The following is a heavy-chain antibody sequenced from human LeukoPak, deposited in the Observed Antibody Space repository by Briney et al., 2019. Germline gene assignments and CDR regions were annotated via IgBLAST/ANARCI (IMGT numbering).Heavy chain of an antibody. J-gene: IGHJ3*02. V-gene: IGHV4-30-2*01. CDR1: GGSISSGGYS. CDR3: ARDGSRGYYDGSGHAFDI. Sequence: SETLSLTCAVSGGSISSGGYSWSWIRQPPGKGLEWIGYIYHSGSTYYNPSLKSRVTISVDRSKNQFSLKLSSVTAADTAVYYCARDGSRGYYDGSGHAFDIWGQGTMVTVSS. D-gene: IGHD3-22*01. CDR2: IYHSGST.